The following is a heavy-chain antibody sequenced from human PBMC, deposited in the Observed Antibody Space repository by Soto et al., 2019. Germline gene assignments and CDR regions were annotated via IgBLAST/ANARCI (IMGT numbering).Heavy chain of an antibody. V-gene: IGHV1-69*04. CDR2: IIPVLDVT. CDR1: GGTFSSYI. D-gene: IGHD4-17*01. J-gene: IGHJ5*02. CDR3: ARDLTTTVVTPSWFDP. Sequence: GASVKVSCKASGGTFSSYIITWVRQAPGQGLEWMGRIIPVLDVTYYAQRFQGRVTITADKSTSTAYMELSSLRSEDTAVYYCARDLTTTVVTPSWFDPWGQGTLVTVSS.